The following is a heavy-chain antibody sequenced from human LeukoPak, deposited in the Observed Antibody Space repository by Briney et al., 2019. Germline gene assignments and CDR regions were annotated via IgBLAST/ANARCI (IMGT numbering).Heavy chain of an antibody. Sequence: SETLSLTCAVSGGSISSYYWSWIRQPPGKGLEWMSYIYYSGSTNYNPSPRRRVSISVDTTTNKFSLKLSTATAADTPVYYCVRGEVLGYFDRQTTYFAYWGQGTLVSVSS. CDR3: VRGEVLGYFDRQTTYFAY. D-gene: IGHD3-9*01. V-gene: IGHV4-59*01. J-gene: IGHJ4*02. CDR2: IYYSGST. CDR1: GGSISSYY.